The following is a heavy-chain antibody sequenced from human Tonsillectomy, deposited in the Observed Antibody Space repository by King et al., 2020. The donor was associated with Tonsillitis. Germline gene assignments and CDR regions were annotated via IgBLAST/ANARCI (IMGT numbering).Heavy chain of an antibody. CDR2: IYYSGST. V-gene: IGHV4-30-4*07. J-gene: IGHJ4*02. Sequence: QLQESGPGLVKPSQTLSLTCAVSGGSISSDGYSWSWIRQPPGKGLEWIGYIYYSGSTYYNPSLPSRLTMSVDTSKNHFSLKLSSVTAADTAVYFCARTKILTGYYSPYYFDYWGQGTLVTVSS. CDR1: GGSISSDGYS. CDR3: ARTKILTGYYSPYYFDY. D-gene: IGHD3-9*01.